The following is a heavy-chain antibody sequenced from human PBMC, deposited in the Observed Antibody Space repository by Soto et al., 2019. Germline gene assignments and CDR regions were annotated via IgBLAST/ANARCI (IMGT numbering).Heavy chain of an antibody. CDR3: AKDARDRIAVAGTGDY. D-gene: IGHD6-19*01. CDR1: GFTYSSYG. CDR2: ISYNGKKK. V-gene: IGHV3-30*18. Sequence: QVQLVESGGGVVQPGRSLRLSCAASGFTYSSYGMHWVRQAPGKGLEWVAVISYNGKKKYYADSVKGRFTISRDDSKNTLYLQMSSLRHEDTAVDYCAKDARDRIAVAGTGDYWGQGTMVTVSS. J-gene: IGHJ4*02.